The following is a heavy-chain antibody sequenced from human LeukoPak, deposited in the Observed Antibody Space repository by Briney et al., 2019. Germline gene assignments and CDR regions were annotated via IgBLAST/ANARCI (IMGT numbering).Heavy chain of an antibody. CDR3: ARRWGNIVGVTYEY. Sequence: SETLSLTCTLSGSSITSVSHYWGWIRQPPGKGLEWIGDIYYTGSTSYSPSLRSRVTMSVHTSENQFSLRLNSVTAVDTAVYYCARRWGNIVGVTYEYWGQGTLVTVSS. CDR2: IYYTGST. V-gene: IGHV4-39*01. CDR1: GSSITSVSHY. J-gene: IGHJ4*02. D-gene: IGHD3-16*01.